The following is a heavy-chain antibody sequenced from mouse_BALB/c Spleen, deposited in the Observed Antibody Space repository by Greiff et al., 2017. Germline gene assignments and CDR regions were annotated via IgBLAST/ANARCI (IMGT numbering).Heavy chain of an antibody. CDR3: ARRRYGSSYDAMDY. Sequence: EVKLMESGGGLVKLGGSLKLSCAASGFTFSSYTMSWVRQTPEKRLEWVAYISNGGGSTYYPDTVKGRFTISRDNAKNTLYLQMSSLKSEDTAMYYCARRRYGSSYDAMDYWGQGTSVTVSS. J-gene: IGHJ4*01. D-gene: IGHD1-1*01. CDR2: ISNGGGST. V-gene: IGHV5-12-2*01. CDR1: GFTFSSYT.